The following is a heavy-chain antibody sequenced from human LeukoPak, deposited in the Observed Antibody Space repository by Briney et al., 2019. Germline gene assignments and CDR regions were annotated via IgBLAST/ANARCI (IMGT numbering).Heavy chain of an antibody. CDR3: ARGLGQAGGEAGFYFDY. D-gene: IGHD2-21*01. V-gene: IGHV4-39*07. Sequence: SETLSLTCTVSGGSISSSSYYWSWVRQPPGKGLEWIGEINHSGSTNYNPSLKSRVTISVDTSKNQFSLKLSSVTAADTAVYYCARGLGQAGGEAGFYFDYWGQGTLVTVSS. CDR2: INHSGST. CDR1: GGSISSSSYY. J-gene: IGHJ4*02.